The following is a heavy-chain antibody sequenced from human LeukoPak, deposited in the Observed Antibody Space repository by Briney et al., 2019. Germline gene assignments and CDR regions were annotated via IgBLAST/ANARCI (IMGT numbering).Heavy chain of an antibody. J-gene: IGHJ4*02. CDR2: ITNDGSST. CDR1: GFTFSSYW. Sequence: TGGSLRLSCAASGFTFSSYWMHWVRQAPGKGLVWVSRITNDGSSTSHADSVKGRFTISRDNSKNTVYLQMNSLRTEDTAVYYCGRDYWYLPDYWGQGTLVTVSS. CDR3: GRDYWYLPDY. V-gene: IGHV3-74*01. D-gene: IGHD6-13*01.